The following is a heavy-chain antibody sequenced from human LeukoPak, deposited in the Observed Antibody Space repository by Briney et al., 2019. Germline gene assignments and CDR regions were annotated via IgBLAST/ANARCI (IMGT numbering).Heavy chain of an antibody. D-gene: IGHD4-17*01. CDR2: IYYSGST. CDR1: GGSISSSSYY. CDR3: ARPYGAAGLD. Sequence: PSETLPLSCTVSGGSISSSSYYWGWIRQPPGKGLEWIGSIYYSGSTYYNPSLKSRVTISVDTSKNQFSLKLSSVTAADTAVYYCARPYGAAGLDWGQAAHASVSS. V-gene: IGHV4-39*01. J-gene: IGHJ4*02.